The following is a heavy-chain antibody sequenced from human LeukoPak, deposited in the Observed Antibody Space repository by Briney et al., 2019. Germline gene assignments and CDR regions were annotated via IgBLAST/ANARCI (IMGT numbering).Heavy chain of an antibody. V-gene: IGHV4-59*01. CDR3: ASYSSGDDWGYNWFDP. D-gene: IGHD6-19*01. CDR2: IYYSGST. Sequence: KPSETLSLTCTVSGGSISSYYWSWIRQPPGKGLEWIGYIYYSGSTNYNPSLKSRVTISVDTSKNQFSLKLSSVTAADTAVYYCASYSSGDDWGYNWFDPWGQGTLVTVSS. CDR1: GGSISSYY. J-gene: IGHJ5*02.